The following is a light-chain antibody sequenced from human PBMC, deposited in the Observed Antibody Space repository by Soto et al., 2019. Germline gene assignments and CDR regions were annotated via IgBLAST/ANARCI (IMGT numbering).Light chain of an antibody. Sequence: DIQMTQSPSSLSASVEDRVTITCRASQSISSFLNWYQQKPGKAPKLLIYAASSLQSGVPSRFSGSGSGTDFTLTISSLQPEDFATYYCQQSYSTPRTCGQGTKVEIK. CDR3: QQSYSTPRT. CDR1: QSISSF. V-gene: IGKV1-39*01. J-gene: IGKJ1*01. CDR2: AAS.